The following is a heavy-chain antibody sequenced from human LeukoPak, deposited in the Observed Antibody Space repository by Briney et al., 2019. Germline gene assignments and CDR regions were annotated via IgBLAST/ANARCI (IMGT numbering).Heavy chain of an antibody. D-gene: IGHD5-18*01. V-gene: IGHV3-30*02. Sequence: GGSLRLSCAASGFTFSSYGMHWVRQAPGKGLEWLAFIRYDGSNKYYADSVKGRFTISGDSSKNTLYLQMNSLRAEDTALYYCAKDRVGGYSFGSPADYWGQGTLVTVSS. CDR3: AKDRVGGYSFGSPADY. CDR1: GFTFSSYG. CDR2: IRYDGSNK. J-gene: IGHJ4*02.